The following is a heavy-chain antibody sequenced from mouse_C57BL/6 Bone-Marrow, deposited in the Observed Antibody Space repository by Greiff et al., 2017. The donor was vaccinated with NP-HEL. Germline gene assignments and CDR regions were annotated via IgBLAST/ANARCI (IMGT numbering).Heavy chain of an antibody. CDR2: ISYDGSN. J-gene: IGHJ1*03. V-gene: IGHV3-6*01. CDR3: ARVGYYGSSSHWYFDV. D-gene: IGHD1-1*01. CDR1: GYSITSGYY. Sequence: EVKVEESGPGLVKPSQSLSLTCSVTGYSITSGYYWNWIRQFPGNKLEWMGYISYDGSNNYNPSLKNRISITRDTSKNQFFLKLNSVTTEDTATYYCARVGYYGSSSHWYFDVWGTGTTVTVSS.